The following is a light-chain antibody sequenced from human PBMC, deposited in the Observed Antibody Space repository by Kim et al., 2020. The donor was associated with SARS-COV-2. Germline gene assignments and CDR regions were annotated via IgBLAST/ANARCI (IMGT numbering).Light chain of an antibody. J-gene: IGLJ1*01. Sequence: QSALTQPASVSGSPGQSITISCTGTSSDVGAYNYVSWYHQHPGKAPKLMIFDVNQRPSGLSDRFSGSKSGNTASLTISGLQAEDEADYYCISYASTRSYVFGTGTKVTVL. CDR2: DVN. CDR1: SSDVGAYNY. CDR3: ISYASTRSYV. V-gene: IGLV2-14*01.